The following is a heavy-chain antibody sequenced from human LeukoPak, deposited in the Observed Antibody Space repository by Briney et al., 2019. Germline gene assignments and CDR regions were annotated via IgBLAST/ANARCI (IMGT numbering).Heavy chain of an antibody. CDR3: AKDRAYTYGYSYYFDY. Sequence: PGESLRLSCAASGFTVSNNYMSWVRQAPGKGLEWVSVIYSGGATFCADSVKGRFTISRDSSKNTLFLQMNSLRPEDTAVYYRAKDRAYTYGYSYYFDYWGQGTLVTVSS. V-gene: IGHV3-53*01. CDR1: GFTVSNNY. CDR2: IYSGGAT. J-gene: IGHJ4*02. D-gene: IGHD5-18*01.